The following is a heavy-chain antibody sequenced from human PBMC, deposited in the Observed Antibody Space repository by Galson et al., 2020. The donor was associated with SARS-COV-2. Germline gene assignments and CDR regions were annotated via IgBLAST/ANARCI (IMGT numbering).Heavy chain of an antibody. CDR3: ARDKPLGDGDYGDY. D-gene: IGHD3-16*01. CDR1: GFTFSSYG. V-gene: IGHV3-33*01. Sequence: EGSLRLSCAESGFTFSSYGMHWVRQAPGKGLEWVAVIWYEGSNKYYADSVKGRFTITRDNSKNTLYLQMTSLRAEDTAVYYCARDKPLGDGDYGDYWGQGTRVTVSS. CDR2: IWYEGSNK. J-gene: IGHJ4*02.